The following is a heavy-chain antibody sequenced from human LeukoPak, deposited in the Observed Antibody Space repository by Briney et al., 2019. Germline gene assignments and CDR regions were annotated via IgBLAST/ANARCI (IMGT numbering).Heavy chain of an antibody. CDR1: GFTFSSYA. CDR3: AKPGEGSGWYLGYFEY. CDR2: ISTSGGST. J-gene: IGHJ4*02. V-gene: IGHV3-23*01. Sequence: GGSLRLSCAASGFTFSSYAMSWVRQAPGKGLEWVSFISTSGGSTYYADSVKGRFTISRDNSKNTVYLQMNSLRAEDTAVYYCAKPGEGSGWYLGYFEYWGQGTLVTVSS. D-gene: IGHD6-19*01.